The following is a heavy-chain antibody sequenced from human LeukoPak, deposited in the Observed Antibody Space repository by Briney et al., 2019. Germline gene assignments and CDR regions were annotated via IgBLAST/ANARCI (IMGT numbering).Heavy chain of an antibody. CDR2: IKQDGSEK. Sequence: PSETLSLTCAVYGGSLSGYYWSWVRQAPGKGLEWVANIKQDGSEKYYVDSVKGRFTISRDNAKNSLYLQMNSLRAEDTAVYYCARDGSHWGQGTLVTVSS. J-gene: IGHJ4*02. CDR1: GGSLSGYY. V-gene: IGHV3-7*01. CDR3: ARDGSH. D-gene: IGHD2-15*01.